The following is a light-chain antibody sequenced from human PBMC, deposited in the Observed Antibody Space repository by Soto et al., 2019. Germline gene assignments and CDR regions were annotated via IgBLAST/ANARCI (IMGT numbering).Light chain of an antibody. Sequence: QSVLTQSSCASASLGSSVKLTCALSSGHSSYIIAWHQQQPGKAPRYLMKLEGSGSYNKGSGVPDRFSGSSSGADRYLTISNLQFEDEADYYCETWDSNTAVFGGGTQLTV. J-gene: IGLJ7*01. CDR3: ETWDSNTAV. CDR1: SGHSSYI. V-gene: IGLV4-60*02. CDR2: LEGSGSY.